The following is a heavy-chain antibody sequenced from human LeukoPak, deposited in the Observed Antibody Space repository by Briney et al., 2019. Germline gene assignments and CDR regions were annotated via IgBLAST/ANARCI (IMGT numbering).Heavy chain of an antibody. CDR3: VKANYDILTGYSD. J-gene: IGHJ4*02. D-gene: IGHD3-9*01. V-gene: IGHV3-23*01. Sequence: GGSLRLSCAASGFTFSSYAMSWVRQAPGKGLEWVSAISGSGGSTYYADSVKGRFTISRDNSKNTLYLQMNSLRAEDTAVYYCVKANYDILTGYSDWGQGTLVTVSS. CDR2: ISGSGGST. CDR1: GFTFSSYA.